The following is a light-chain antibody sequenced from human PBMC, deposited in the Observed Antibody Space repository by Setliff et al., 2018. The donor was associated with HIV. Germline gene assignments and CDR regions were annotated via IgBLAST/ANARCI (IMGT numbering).Light chain of an antibody. Sequence: QSALAQPASVSGSPGQSITISCPGTNSVIGGYDYVYWYQQQPGKAPKLMIYEVSCRPSGVSYRFSGSKSGTTASLTISGLQTEDEADYFCSSYTSSGTLFVFGTGTKVTVL. V-gene: IGLV2-14*01. CDR2: EVS. CDR3: SSYTSSGTLFV. J-gene: IGLJ1*01. CDR1: NSVIGGYDY.